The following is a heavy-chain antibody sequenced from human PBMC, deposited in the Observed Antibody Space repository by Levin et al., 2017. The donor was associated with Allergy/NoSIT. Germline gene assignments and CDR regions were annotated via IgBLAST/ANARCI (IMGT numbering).Heavy chain of an antibody. V-gene: IGHV3-11*05. CDR2: ISSSSSYT. D-gene: IGHD2-15*01. CDR1: GFTFSDYY. Sequence: GGSLRLSCAASGFTFSDYYMSWIRQAPGKGLEWVSYISSSSSYTNYADSVKGRFTISRDNAKNSLYLQMNSLRAEDTAVYYCARDRGTQSLYCSGGSCYRGAFDIWGQGTMVTVSS. CDR3: ARDRGTQSLYCSGGSCYRGAFDI. J-gene: IGHJ3*02.